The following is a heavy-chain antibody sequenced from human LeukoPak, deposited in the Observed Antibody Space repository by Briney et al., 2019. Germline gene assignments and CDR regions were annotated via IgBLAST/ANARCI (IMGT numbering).Heavy chain of an antibody. CDR2: ISSSSSYI. V-gene: IGHV3-21*01. D-gene: IGHD3-9*01. CDR3: ARGVTDRTYYDILTHTSVYYYYGMDV. Sequence: GGSLRLSCAASGFTFSSYSMNWVRQARGKGLEWVSSISSSSSYIYYADSVKGRFTVSRDNAKNSLYLEMNSLRAEDTAVYYCARGVTDRTYYDILTHTSVYYYYGMDVWGQGTTVTVSS. CDR1: GFTFSSYS. J-gene: IGHJ6*02.